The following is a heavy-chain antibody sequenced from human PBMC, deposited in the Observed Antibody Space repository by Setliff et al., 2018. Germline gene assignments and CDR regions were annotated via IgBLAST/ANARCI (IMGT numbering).Heavy chain of an antibody. J-gene: IGHJ6*03. CDR3: ARLAGTMTIYGYYHYYMDV. D-gene: IGHD3-22*01. CDR1: GFTVSSNY. CDR2: MYTDGSST. Sequence: AGGSLRLSCDASGFTVSSNYMSWVRQAPGKGLEWVSRMYTDGSSTYYADSVKGRFTISRDNAKNTLYLQMNSLRAEDTAVYYCARLAGTMTIYGYYHYYMDVWGKGTTVTVSS. V-gene: IGHV3-74*01.